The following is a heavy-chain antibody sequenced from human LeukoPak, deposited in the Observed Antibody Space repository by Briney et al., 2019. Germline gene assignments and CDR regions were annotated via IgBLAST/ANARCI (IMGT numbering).Heavy chain of an antibody. CDR2: IKQDGAEK. Sequence: GGSLRLSCGVSGFTFSSYWMNWVRQAPGKGLEWVASIKQDGAEKSYVDSVKGRFTISRDNAKNSLYQQMSSLRAEDTAVYYCARGGYYDSSGLGVSFAFDIWGQGTMVTVSS. CDR3: ARGGYYDSSGLGVSFAFDI. V-gene: IGHV3-7*01. CDR1: GFTFSSYW. D-gene: IGHD3-22*01. J-gene: IGHJ3*02.